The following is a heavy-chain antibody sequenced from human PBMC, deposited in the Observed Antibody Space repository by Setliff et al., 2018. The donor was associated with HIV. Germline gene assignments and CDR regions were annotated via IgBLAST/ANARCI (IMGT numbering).Heavy chain of an antibody. Sequence: TLSLTCTVSGYPIFIGGYYWSWIRQHPGGGLEWIGYIYHTGKTYYNPSLQSRIIMSLDMSQNQFSLKLSSVTAADTAVYYCAKEGNSVDNWLDPWGPGTLVTVSS. D-gene: IGHD1-26*01. J-gene: IGHJ5*02. CDR3: AKEGNSVDNWLDP. CDR2: IYHTGKT. V-gene: IGHV4-31*03. CDR1: GYPIFIGGYY.